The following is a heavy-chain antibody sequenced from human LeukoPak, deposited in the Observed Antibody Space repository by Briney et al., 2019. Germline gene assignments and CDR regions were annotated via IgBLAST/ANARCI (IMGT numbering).Heavy chain of an antibody. CDR3: ARRGTSRGWPHFDY. V-gene: IGHV3-7*05. CDR2: IKQNGSEK. CDR1: GFTFSSYW. J-gene: IGHJ4*02. Sequence: GGTLRLSCAASGFTFSSYWMTWVRQAPGKGLEWVAKIKQNGSEKFYVDSVKGRFNVSRDNAKDSLHLQMNSLGSEDTAVYSCARRGTSRGWPHFDYWGQGTLVTVSS. D-gene: IGHD3-16*01.